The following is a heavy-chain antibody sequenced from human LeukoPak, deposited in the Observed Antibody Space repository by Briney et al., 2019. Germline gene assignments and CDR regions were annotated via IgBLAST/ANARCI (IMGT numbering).Heavy chain of an antibody. J-gene: IGHJ4*02. D-gene: IGHD3-22*01. CDR2: IYSGGTT. CDR1: GFTVSSNY. V-gene: IGHV3-66*01. CDR3: ARKLLHYDRDGPSFDY. Sequence: GGSLRLSCAASGFTVSSNYMSWVRQAPGEGLEWVSVIYSGGTTYYTDSVKGRFTISRDNSKNTLYLQMNNLSAEDTAVYYCARKLLHYDRDGPSFDYWGQGTLVTVSS.